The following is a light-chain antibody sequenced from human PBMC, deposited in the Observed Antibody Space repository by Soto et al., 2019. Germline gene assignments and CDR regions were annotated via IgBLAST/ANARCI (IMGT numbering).Light chain of an antibody. V-gene: IGKV3-20*01. Sequence: IVLTQSPGTLSLSPGERATLSCRASQTVSNTYLAWYQQRPGQAPRLLIYAASSRATGIPDRFSGSGSGTDFTLTISRLEPEDFAVYYCQQYGSSPRTFGQGTKV. CDR3: QQYGSSPRT. CDR1: QTVSNTY. J-gene: IGKJ1*01. CDR2: AAS.